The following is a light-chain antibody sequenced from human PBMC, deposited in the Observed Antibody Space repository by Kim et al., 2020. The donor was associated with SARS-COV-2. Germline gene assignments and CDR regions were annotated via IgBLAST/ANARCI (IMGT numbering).Light chain of an antibody. V-gene: IGKV3D-15*01. CDR3: QQYSIWPPIT. CDR1: QSVSSN. CDR2: GAA. J-gene: IGKJ5*01. Sequence: PGERAPPSWGGSQSVSSNGAWYQQKPGQAPRLLIYGAANRATGIPARFSGSGSGTEFTLTISSLESEDFAVYYCQQYSIWPPITFGQGTRLEIK.